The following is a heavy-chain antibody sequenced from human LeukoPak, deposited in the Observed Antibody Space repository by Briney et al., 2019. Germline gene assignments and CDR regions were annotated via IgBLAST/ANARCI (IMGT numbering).Heavy chain of an antibody. V-gene: IGHV1-8*01. D-gene: IGHD3-22*01. CDR3: ARVPQYYYDSSGYYFYYYYYMDV. CDR1: GYTFTSFD. CDR2: MNPNSGNT. J-gene: IGHJ6*03. Sequence: GASVKVSCKASGYTFTSFDMNWVRQATGQGLEWMGWMNPNSGNTGYAQKFQGRVTMTRNTSISTAYMELSSLRSEDTAVYYCARVPQYYYDSSGYYFYYYYYMDVWGKGTTVTISS.